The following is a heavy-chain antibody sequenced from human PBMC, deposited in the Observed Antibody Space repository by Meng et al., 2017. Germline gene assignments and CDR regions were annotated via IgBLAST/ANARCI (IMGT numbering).Heavy chain of an antibody. Sequence: VQRVQSGCAVKKPGASVKSSCKASGYPFNGYNMHWVRQAPGQGLEWMGRINPNSGCTNYAQKFQGRVTMTRDTSISTAYMELSRVRSDDTAVYYCARDYGSGRIILHFDYWGQGTLVTVSS. CDR3: ARDYGSGRIILHFDY. D-gene: IGHD3-10*01. CDR2: INPNSGCT. J-gene: IGHJ4*02. V-gene: IGHV1-2*06. CDR1: GYPFNGYN.